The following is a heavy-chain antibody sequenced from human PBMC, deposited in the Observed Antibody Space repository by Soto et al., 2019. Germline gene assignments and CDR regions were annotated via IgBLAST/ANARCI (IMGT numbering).Heavy chain of an antibody. Sequence: PSETLSLTCTVSGGSISSYYWSWIRQPPGKGLEWIAYIYYSGSTEYNPSLKSRVTISVDTSKNQFSLKLSSVTAADTAVYYCARHLSTTRAPLPFDYWRHGTLVTSPQ. V-gene: IGHV4-59*08. CDR3: ARHLSTTRAPLPFDY. CDR2: IYYSGST. CDR1: GGSISSYY. D-gene: IGHD1-1*01. J-gene: IGHJ4*01.